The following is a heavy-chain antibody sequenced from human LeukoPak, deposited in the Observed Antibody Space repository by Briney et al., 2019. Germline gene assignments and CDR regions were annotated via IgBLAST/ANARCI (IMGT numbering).Heavy chain of an antibody. CDR3: AKLGGQEVHNYYVAV. Sequence: GGSLRLSCAASGFTFSSYAMSWVRQAPGKGLEWVSGIILNGYITYYANSVRGRFTISRDNSKNTLFLQMNSLRAEDTAVYYCAKLGGQEVHNYYVAVWGKGTTVAVSS. V-gene: IGHV3-23*01. CDR1: GFTFSSYA. J-gene: IGHJ6*03. CDR2: IILNGYIT. D-gene: IGHD3-16*01.